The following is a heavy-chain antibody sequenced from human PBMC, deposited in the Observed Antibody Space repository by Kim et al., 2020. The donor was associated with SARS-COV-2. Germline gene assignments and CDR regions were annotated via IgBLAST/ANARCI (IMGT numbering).Heavy chain of an antibody. Sequence: SETLSLTCAVYGGSFSGYYWSWIRQPPGKGLEWIGEINHSGSTNYNPSLKSRVTISVDTSKNQFSLKLSSVTAADTAVYYCARAEGLTEGYFDYWGQGTL. CDR3: ARAEGLTEGYFDY. CDR1: GGSFSGYY. J-gene: IGHJ4*02. D-gene: IGHD2-21*02. CDR2: INHSGST. V-gene: IGHV4-34*01.